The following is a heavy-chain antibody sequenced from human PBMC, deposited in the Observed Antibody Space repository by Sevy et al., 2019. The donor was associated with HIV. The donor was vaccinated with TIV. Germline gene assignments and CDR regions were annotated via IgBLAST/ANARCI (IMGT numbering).Heavy chain of an antibody. Sequence: GGSLRLSCAASGFTFNNYAMSWVRQAPGKGLEWVSAISGTGYSTNYADSVKGRFTISRDNSKSTLYLQMNSLRAEDPAVYYCAKDPRGLEDWFDPWGQGTLVTVSS. CDR1: GFTFNNYA. CDR2: ISGTGYST. D-gene: IGHD3-10*01. J-gene: IGHJ5*02. CDR3: AKDPRGLEDWFDP. V-gene: IGHV3-23*01.